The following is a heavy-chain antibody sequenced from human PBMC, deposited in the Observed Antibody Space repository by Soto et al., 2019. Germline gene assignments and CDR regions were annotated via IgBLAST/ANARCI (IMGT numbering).Heavy chain of an antibody. J-gene: IGHJ3*02. CDR2: ISGSGGST. V-gene: IGHV3-23*01. CDR1: GFTFSSYA. Sequence: GGSLRLSCAASGFTFSSYAMSWVRQAPGKGLEWVSAISGSGGSTYYADSVKGRFTISRDNSKNTLYLQMNSLRAEDTAVYYCANRAITIFGGGGDDAFDIWGQGTMVTVSS. D-gene: IGHD3-3*01. CDR3: ANRAITIFGGGGDDAFDI.